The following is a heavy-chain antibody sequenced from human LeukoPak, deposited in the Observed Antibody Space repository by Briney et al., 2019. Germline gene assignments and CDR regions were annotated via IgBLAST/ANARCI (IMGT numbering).Heavy chain of an antibody. D-gene: IGHD1-1*01. CDR3: ASQVNWNYDY. CDR2: ISSSGSTI. Sequence: GGSLRLSCAASGFTFSSYEMNWVRQAPGKVLEWVSYISSSGSTIYYADSVKGRFTISRDNAKNSLYLQMNSLRAEDTAVYYCASQVNWNYDYWGQGTLVTVSS. CDR1: GFTFSSYE. J-gene: IGHJ4*02. V-gene: IGHV3-48*03.